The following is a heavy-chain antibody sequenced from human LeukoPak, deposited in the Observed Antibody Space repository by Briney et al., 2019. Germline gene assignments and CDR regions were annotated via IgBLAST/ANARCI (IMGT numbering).Heavy chain of an antibody. J-gene: IGHJ4*02. CDR3: ARAARCYGSGRQIDY. CDR1: GGSFSGYY. Sequence: SETLSLTCAVYGGSFSGYYWSWIRQPPGKGLEWIGEINHSGSTNYNPSLKSRVTISVDTSKNQFSLKLSSVTAADTAVYYCARAARCYGSGRQIDYWGQGTLVTVSS. CDR2: INHSGST. D-gene: IGHD3-10*01. V-gene: IGHV4-34*01.